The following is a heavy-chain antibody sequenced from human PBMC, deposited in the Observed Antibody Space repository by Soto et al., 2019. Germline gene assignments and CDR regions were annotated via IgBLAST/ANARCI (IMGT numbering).Heavy chain of an antibody. CDR3: ARGTSVDY. CDR1: GYTFATYG. Sequence: GASVKVSCKASGYTFATYGISWVRQAPGQGLEWMGWISGYSGNTNYAQKFQGRVTMTTDTSTDTAYMELRSLRSDDTAVYYCARGTSVDYWGQGTLVTVS. V-gene: IGHV1-18*04. J-gene: IGHJ4*02. CDR2: ISGYSGNT.